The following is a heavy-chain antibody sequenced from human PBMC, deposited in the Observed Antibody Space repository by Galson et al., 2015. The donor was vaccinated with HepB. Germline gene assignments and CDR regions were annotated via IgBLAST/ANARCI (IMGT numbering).Heavy chain of an antibody. D-gene: IGHD2-15*01. CDR2: IYPGDSDT. Sequence: QSGAEVKKPGESLKISCKGSGYSFTSYWIGWVRQMPGKGLEWMGIIYPGDSDTRYSPSFQGQATISADKSISTAYLHWSSLKASDTAMYYCARHNEAVSSAFDIWGQGTMVTVSS. CDR1: GYSFTSYW. J-gene: IGHJ3*02. V-gene: IGHV5-51*01. CDR3: ARHNEAVSSAFDI.